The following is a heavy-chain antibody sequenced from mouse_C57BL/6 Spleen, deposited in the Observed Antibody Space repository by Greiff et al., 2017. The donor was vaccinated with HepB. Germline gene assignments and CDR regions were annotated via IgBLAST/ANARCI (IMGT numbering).Heavy chain of an antibody. CDR3: ARRLYRLAFAY. V-gene: IGHV5-17*01. CDR2: ISSGSSTI. J-gene: IGHJ3*01. CDR1: GFTFSDYG. Sequence: EVQRVESGGGLVKPGGSLKLSCAASGFTFSDYGMHWVRQAPEKGLEWVAYISSGSSTIYYADTVKGRFTISRDNAKNTLFLQMTSLRSEATAMYYGARRLYRLAFAYWGQGTLVTVSA. D-gene: IGHD1-2*01.